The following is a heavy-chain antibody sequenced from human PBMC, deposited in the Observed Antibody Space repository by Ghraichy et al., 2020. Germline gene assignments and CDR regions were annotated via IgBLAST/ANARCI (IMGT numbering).Heavy chain of an antibody. CDR3: ARLRPSGWYAEYFQH. J-gene: IGHJ1*01. Sequence: ASVKVSCKASGYTFTSYGISWVRQAPGQGLEWMGWISTYNGNTNYAQKLQGRVTMTTDTSTSTAYMELRSLKSDDTAVYYCARLRPSGWYAEYFQHWGQGPLVTVSS. V-gene: IGHV1-18*04. D-gene: IGHD6-19*01. CDR2: ISTYNGNT. CDR1: GYTFTSYG.